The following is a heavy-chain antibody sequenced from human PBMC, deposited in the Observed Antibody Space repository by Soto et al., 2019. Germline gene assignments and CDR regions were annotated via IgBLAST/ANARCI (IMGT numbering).Heavy chain of an antibody. D-gene: IGHD1-26*01. V-gene: IGHV1-24*01. CDR2: FDPEDGET. CDR1: GYTLTELS. J-gene: IGHJ3*02. CDR3: ATLVGATRPDAFDI. Sequence: ASVKVSCKVSGYTLTELSMHWVRQAPGKGLEWMGGFDPEDGETIYAQKFQGRVTMTEDTSTDTAYMELSGLRSEDTAVYYCATLVGATRPDAFDIWGQGTMVTVSS.